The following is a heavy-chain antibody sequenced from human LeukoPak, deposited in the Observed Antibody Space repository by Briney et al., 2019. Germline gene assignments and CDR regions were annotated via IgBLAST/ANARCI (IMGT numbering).Heavy chain of an antibody. V-gene: IGHV4-59*01. Sequence: SETLSPTCTVSGGSINTYYWSWIRQPPGKGLEWIGYFYYSGSTNYNPSLKSRVTISVDTSKNQFSLKLSSVTAADTAVYYCARANWGSYYFDYWGQGTLVTVSS. CDR2: FYYSGST. CDR3: ARANWGSYYFDY. D-gene: IGHD7-27*01. CDR1: GGSINTYY. J-gene: IGHJ4*02.